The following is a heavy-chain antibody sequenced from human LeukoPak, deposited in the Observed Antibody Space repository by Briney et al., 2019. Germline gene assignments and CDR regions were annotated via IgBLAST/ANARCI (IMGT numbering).Heavy chain of an antibody. J-gene: IGHJ4*02. CDR3: AKDSPADTAMVTSILGY. CDR2: ISGSGSPI. V-gene: IGHV3-11*01. Sequence: KAGGSLRLSCAASGFTFSDYFMNWIRQAPGKGLEWVSYISGSGSPIYYADSVRGRFTISRDNSKNTLYLQMNSLRAEDTAVYYCAKDSPADTAMVTSILGYWGQGTLVTVSS. D-gene: IGHD5-18*01. CDR1: GFTFSDYF.